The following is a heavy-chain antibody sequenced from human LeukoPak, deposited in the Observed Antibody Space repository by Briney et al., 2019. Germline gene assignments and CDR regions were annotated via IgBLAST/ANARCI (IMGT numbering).Heavy chain of an antibody. Sequence: PGGSLRLSCAAPGFTFSSYWMSWVRQAPGKGLEWVANIKQDGSEKYYVDSVKGRFTISRDNAKNSLYLQMNSLRAEDTAVYYCARVSCSSTSCWVGYYYYYYMDVWGKGTTVTVSS. CDR1: GFTFSSYW. V-gene: IGHV3-7*01. J-gene: IGHJ6*03. CDR2: IKQDGSEK. D-gene: IGHD2-2*01. CDR3: ARVSCSSTSCWVGYYYYYYMDV.